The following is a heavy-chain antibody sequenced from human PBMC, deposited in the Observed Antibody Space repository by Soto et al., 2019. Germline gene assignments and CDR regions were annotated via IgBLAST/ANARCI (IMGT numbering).Heavy chain of an antibody. Sequence: SETLSLTCNVSGRSMISYYWSWIRQPAGKGLEWIGRVYTGGNTNYNPSLKSRVTMSVDTSKSQFSLNLTSITAADTAVYYCAREGDDRHFFFDSWGQGTLVTVSS. CDR3: AREGDDRHFFFDS. D-gene: IGHD3-3*02. CDR2: VYTGGNT. V-gene: IGHV4-4*07. CDR1: GRSMISYY. J-gene: IGHJ4*02.